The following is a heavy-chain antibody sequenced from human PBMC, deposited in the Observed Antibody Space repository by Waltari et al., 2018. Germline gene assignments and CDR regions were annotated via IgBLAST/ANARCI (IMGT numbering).Heavy chain of an antibody. CDR3: ASPPPDIVVIPAAIFDAFDI. D-gene: IGHD2-2*02. Sequence: QVQLVQSGAEVKKPGSSVKVSCKASGGTFSSYAISWVRQAAGQGLEWMGGIIPIFGTANYAQKFQGRVTITADESTIAAYMELSSLRSEDTAVYYCASPPPDIVVIPAAIFDAFDIWGQGTMVTVSS. CDR2: IIPIFGTA. V-gene: IGHV1-69*12. J-gene: IGHJ3*02. CDR1: GGTFSSYA.